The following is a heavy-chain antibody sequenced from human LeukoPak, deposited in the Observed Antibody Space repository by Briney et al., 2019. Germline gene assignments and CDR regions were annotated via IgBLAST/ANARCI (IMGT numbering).Heavy chain of an antibody. Sequence: ASVKVSCKASGYTFTGYYMHWVRQAPGQGLEWMGWINPNSGGTNYAQKFQGRVTMTRDTSISTAYMELSRLRSDDTAVYYCAAEVPELTGDLSGAFDIWGQGTMVTVSS. D-gene: IGHD7-27*01. CDR1: GYTFTGYY. V-gene: IGHV1-2*02. J-gene: IGHJ3*02. CDR3: AAEVPELTGDLSGAFDI. CDR2: INPNSGGT.